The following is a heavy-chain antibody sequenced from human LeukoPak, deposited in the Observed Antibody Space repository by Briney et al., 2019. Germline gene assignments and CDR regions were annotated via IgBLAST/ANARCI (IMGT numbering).Heavy chain of an antibody. CDR3: ARVSYDFWSGYLPYNWFDP. CDR2: IYTSGST. CDR1: GGSISSGSYY. D-gene: IGHD3-3*01. Sequence: SQTLSLTCTVSGGSISSGSYYWSWIRQPAGKGLEWIGRIYTSGSTNYNPSLKSRVTISVDTSKNQFSLKLSSVTAADTAVYYCARVSYDFWSGYLPYNWFDPWGQGTLVTVSS. V-gene: IGHV4-61*02. J-gene: IGHJ5*02.